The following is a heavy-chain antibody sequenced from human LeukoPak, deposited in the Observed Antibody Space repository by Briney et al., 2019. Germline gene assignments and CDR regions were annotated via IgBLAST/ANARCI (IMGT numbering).Heavy chain of an antibody. Sequence: SETLTLTCAVYGGSFSGYYWSWIRLPPGKGLEWIGEINHSGSTNYNPSLKSRVTISVDTSKNQFSLKLSSVTAADTAVYYCAGGYSGYETFDYWGQGTLVTVSS. D-gene: IGHD5-12*01. J-gene: IGHJ4*02. V-gene: IGHV4-34*01. CDR3: AGGYSGYETFDY. CDR1: GGSFSGYY. CDR2: INHSGST.